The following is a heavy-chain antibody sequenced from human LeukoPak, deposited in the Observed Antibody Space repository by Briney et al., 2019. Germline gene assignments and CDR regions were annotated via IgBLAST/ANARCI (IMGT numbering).Heavy chain of an antibody. Sequence: SETLSLTCTVSGGSISSYYWSWIRQPPGKGLEWIGSIYYSGSTYYNPSLKSRVTISVDTSKNQFSLKLSSVTAADTAVYYCARDLVAAAGLDYWGQGTLVTVSS. CDR1: GGSISSYY. V-gene: IGHV4-59*12. D-gene: IGHD6-13*01. J-gene: IGHJ4*02. CDR3: ARDLVAAAGLDY. CDR2: IYYSGST.